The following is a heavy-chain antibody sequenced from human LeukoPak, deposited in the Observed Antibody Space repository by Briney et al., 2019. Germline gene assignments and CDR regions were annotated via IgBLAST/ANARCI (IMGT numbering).Heavy chain of an antibody. CDR3: ARVDCSGGSCYSGPIDY. Sequence: ASVKVSCKASGYTFTSYYMHWVRQAPGQGLEWMGGIIPIFGTVNYAQKFQGRVTITADESTSTAYMELSSLRSEDTAVYYCARVDCSGGSCYSGPIDYWGQGTLVTVSS. D-gene: IGHD2-15*01. CDR2: IIPIFGTV. V-gene: IGHV1-69*13. CDR1: GYTFTSYY. J-gene: IGHJ4*02.